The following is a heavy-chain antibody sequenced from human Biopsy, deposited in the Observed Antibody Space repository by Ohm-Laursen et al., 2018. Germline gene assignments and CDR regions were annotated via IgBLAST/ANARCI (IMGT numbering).Heavy chain of an antibody. D-gene: IGHD3-3*01. J-gene: IGHJ5*02. V-gene: IGHV4-59*01. CDR2: VYNGGST. CDR3: ARTPRDSFWSGSYKRGLWFDP. Sequence: ETLSLTCSVSGGSIISYYWTWIRQPPGQGLEWIGHVYNGGSTNYNPSLKSRVTISKDTSKNQFSLQVNSVTAADTAVYYCARTPRDSFWSGSYKRGLWFDPWGQGTLVIVSS. CDR1: GGSIISYY.